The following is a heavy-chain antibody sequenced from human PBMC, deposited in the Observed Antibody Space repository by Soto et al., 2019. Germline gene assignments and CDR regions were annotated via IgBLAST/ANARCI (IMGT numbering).Heavy chain of an antibody. D-gene: IGHD3-22*01. V-gene: IGHV4-59*01. CDR2: IYYSGST. J-gene: IGHJ4*02. CDR1: GVSISSYY. Sequence: ESLSLSCPVSGVSISSYYWSWIRQPPGKGLEWIGYIYYSGSTNYNPSLKSLVTISVDTSKNQFSLKLSSVTAADTAVYYCERDRINYYDSSGLDYWGQGTLVTVSS. CDR3: ERDRINYYDSSGLDY.